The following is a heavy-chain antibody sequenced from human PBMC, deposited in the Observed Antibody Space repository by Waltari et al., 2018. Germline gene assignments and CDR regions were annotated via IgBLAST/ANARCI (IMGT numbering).Heavy chain of an antibody. V-gene: IGHV3-74*01. CDR2: VDGDGSVT. CDR1: GFTLSSFW. Sequence: EVQLVESGGGLVQPGGSLRLSCVASGFTLSSFWMHWVRQAPGKGLVCVARVDGDGSVTTYGDAVKGRFTIARDNAKNTLYLQMNSLRAEDTAVYYCVRGEQQQLVLTNWFDTWGQGTRVTVSS. D-gene: IGHD1-1*01. CDR3: VRGEQQQLVLTNWFDT. J-gene: IGHJ5*02.